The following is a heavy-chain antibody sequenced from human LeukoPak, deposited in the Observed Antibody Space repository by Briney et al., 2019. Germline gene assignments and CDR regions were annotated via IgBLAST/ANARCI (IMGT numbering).Heavy chain of an antibody. CDR3: ARGISSGWPDYFDH. CDR2: INGDGKDT. V-gene: IGHV3-74*01. CDR1: GFILSTYW. D-gene: IGHD6-19*01. J-gene: IGHJ4*02. Sequence: GGSLRLSCAASGFILSTYWMHWVRQVPGKGLLWVSRINGDGKDTPYADSVKGRFTISRDNAKNMLYLQMNSLRVEDTGVYYCARGISSGWPDYFDHWGQGALVTVSS.